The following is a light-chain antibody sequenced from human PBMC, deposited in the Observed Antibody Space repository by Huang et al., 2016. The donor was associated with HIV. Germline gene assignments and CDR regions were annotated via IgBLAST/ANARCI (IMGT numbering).Light chain of an antibody. V-gene: IGKV3-11*01. CDR3: QQRINWPPT. Sequence: EIVLTQSPATLSLSPGERTTLSCRASQSVRSYLAWYQQKPGQAPRLLIYDAANRATGSPARFSGGGSGTDFTLTISSLEPEDAAVYFCQQRINWPPTFGGGTKVEIK. CDR1: QSVRSY. CDR2: DAA. J-gene: IGKJ4*01.